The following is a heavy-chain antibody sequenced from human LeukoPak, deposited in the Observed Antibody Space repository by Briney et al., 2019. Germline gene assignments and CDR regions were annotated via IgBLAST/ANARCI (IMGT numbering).Heavy chain of an antibody. Sequence: GGSLRLSCAASGFTFSSYEMNWVRQAPGKGLEWVSKISSSGSTTNYADSVKGRFTISRDNAKNSLYLQTNSLRAEDTAVYYCARVLYLYGSSSARFDYWGQGTLVTVSS. CDR3: ARVLYLYGSSSARFDY. V-gene: IGHV3-48*03. CDR2: ISSSGSTT. D-gene: IGHD6-6*01. CDR1: GFTFSSYE. J-gene: IGHJ4*02.